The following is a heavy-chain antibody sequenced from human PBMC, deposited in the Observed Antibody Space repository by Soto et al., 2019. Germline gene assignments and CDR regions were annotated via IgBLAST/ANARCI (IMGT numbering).Heavy chain of an antibody. V-gene: IGHV1-3*01. J-gene: IGHJ6*03. Sequence: QVQLVQSGAEVQKPGASVKVSCKASGYTFTSYAMHWVRQAPGQRLEWMGWINAGNGNTKYSQKFQGRVTITRDTSASTAYMELSSLRSEDTAVYYCARVPDYGDYYHYMDVWGKGTTVTVSS. CDR3: ARVPDYGDYYHYMDV. CDR2: INAGNGNT. CDR1: GYTFTSYA. D-gene: IGHD4-17*01.